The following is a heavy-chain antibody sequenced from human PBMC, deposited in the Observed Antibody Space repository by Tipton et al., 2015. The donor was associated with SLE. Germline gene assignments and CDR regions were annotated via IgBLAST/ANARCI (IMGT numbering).Heavy chain of an antibody. D-gene: IGHD3-3*01. CDR1: GGSFSGHY. CDR2: INHSGNT. Sequence: GLVKPSETLSVTCAVYGGSFSGHYWSWIRQPPGKGLEWIGEINHSGNTNYSPSLKSRVTISVDTSKNQFSLYLSSATAADTAVYYCATRRGFWSGYSPFDSWGQGTLVTVSS. CDR3: ATRRGFWSGYSPFDS. J-gene: IGHJ4*02. V-gene: IGHV4-34*01.